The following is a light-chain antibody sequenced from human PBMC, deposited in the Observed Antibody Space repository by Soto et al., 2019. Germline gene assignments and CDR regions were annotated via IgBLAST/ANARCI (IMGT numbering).Light chain of an antibody. Sequence: QAVLTQPPSVSGAPGQRVTISCTGSSSNIGAGYDVHWYQQLPGTAPKLLIYRNSNRPSGVPDRFSGSTSGTSASLAITGLQAEDEADYYCSSYTSSSTLGEVFGGGTKVTVL. V-gene: IGLV1-40*01. J-gene: IGLJ3*02. CDR2: RNS. CDR3: SSYTSSSTLGEV. CDR1: SSNIGAGYD.